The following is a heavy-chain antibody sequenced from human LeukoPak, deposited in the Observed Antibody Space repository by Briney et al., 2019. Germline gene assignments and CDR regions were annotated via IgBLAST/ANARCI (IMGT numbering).Heavy chain of an antibody. V-gene: IGHV3-66*02. CDR1: GFTLSSNY. Sequence: GGSLRLSRLASGFTLSSNYMSWVRPAPGKGLEWVSVIYSGGTTYYADSVKGRFTIPRDNSKNTLYLQMNSLRTEDTAVYYCARRENGFNWFDSWGQGTLVTVSS. D-gene: IGHD2-8*01. J-gene: IGHJ5*01. CDR3: ARRENGFNWFDS. CDR2: IYSGGTT.